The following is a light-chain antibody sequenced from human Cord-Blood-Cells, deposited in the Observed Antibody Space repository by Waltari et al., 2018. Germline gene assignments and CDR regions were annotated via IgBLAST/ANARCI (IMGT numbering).Light chain of an antibody. CDR1: QSVSSN. CDR3: QQYNNWPHT. CDR2: GAS. V-gene: IGKV3-15*01. Sequence: TLSVSPGERATLSCRASQSVSSNLAWYQQKPGQAPRLLIYGASTRATGIPARFSGSGSGTEFTLTISSLQSEDFAVYYCQQYNNWPHTFGQGTKLEIK. J-gene: IGKJ2*01.